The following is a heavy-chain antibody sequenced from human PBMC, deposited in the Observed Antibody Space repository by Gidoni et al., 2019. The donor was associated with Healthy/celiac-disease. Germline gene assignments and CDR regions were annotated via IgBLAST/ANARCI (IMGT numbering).Heavy chain of an antibody. D-gene: IGHD6-13*01. J-gene: IGHJ4*02. V-gene: IGHV3-30-3*01. CDR3: ARDANGWYSSSWYLGY. CDR2: ISYDGSNK. CDR1: GFTFSSYA. Sequence: QVQLVESGGGVVQPGRSLRLSGAASGFTFSSYAMHWVRQAPGKGLDGVAVISYDGSNKSYADSVKGRFTISRDNSKNPLYLQMNSLRAEDTAVYYCARDANGWYSSSWYLGYWGQGTLVTVSS.